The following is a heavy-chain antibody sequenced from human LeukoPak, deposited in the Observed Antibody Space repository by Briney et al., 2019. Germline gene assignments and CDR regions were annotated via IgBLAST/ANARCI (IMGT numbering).Heavy chain of an antibody. CDR2: INHSGST. CDR3: ARRYSSGWYGY. V-gene: IGHV4-34*01. CDR1: GGSFSGYY. D-gene: IGHD6-19*01. J-gene: IGHJ4*02. Sequence: TSETLSLTCAVYGGSFSGYYWSWIRQPPGKGLEWIGEINHSGSTNYNPSLKSRVTISVDTSKNQFSLKLSSVTAADTAVYYCARRYSSGWYGYWGQGTLVTVSS.